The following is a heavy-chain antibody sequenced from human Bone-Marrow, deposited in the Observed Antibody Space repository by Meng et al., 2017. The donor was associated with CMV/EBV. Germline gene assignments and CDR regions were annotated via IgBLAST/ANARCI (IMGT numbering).Heavy chain of an antibody. CDR1: GFTFSSYG. J-gene: IGHJ6*02. V-gene: IGHV3-21*01. D-gene: IGHD2-2*01. CDR3: ARDKRVVPAAIAHYYGMDV. Sequence: GGSLRLSFAPSGFTFSSYGMHWVRQAPGKGLEWVSSISSSSSYIYYADSVKGRFTISRDNAKNSLYLKMNSLRAEDTAVYYCARDKRVVPAAIAHYYGMDVWGQGTTVTVSS. CDR2: ISSSSSYI.